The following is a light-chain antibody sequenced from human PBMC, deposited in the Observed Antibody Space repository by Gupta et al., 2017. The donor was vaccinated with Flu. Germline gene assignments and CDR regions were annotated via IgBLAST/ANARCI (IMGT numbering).Light chain of an antibody. J-gene: IGLJ2*01. V-gene: IGLV2-14*01. CDR3: DSDGDVWV. CDR1: NSDIGAYNY. Sequence: QSALTQPASVSGSPGQSIAISCTGTNSDIGAYNYVSWYQPHPGKALKLMIYEVSNRPSGGSTCFSGANSATTATLTISGREAEDEYYYYSDSDGDVWVFGGGTKLTVL. CDR2: EVS.